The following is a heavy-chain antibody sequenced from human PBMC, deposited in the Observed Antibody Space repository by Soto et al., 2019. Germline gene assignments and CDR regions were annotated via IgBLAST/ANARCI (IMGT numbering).Heavy chain of an antibody. Sequence: ASVKVSCKASGYTFTSYGISWVRQAPGQGLEWMGWISAYNGNTNYAQKLQGRVTMTTDTSTSTAYMELRSLRSDDTAVYYCASNRPTLIDYGDYNTHYYYYYGMDVWGQGTTVTVSS. CDR1: GYTFTSYG. CDR2: ISAYNGNT. J-gene: IGHJ6*02. D-gene: IGHD4-17*01. V-gene: IGHV1-18*01. CDR3: ASNRPTLIDYGDYNTHYYYYYGMDV.